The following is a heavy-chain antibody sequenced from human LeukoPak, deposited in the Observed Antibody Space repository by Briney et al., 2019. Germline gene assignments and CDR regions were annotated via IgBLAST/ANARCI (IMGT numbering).Heavy chain of an antibody. D-gene: IGHD3-10*01. J-gene: IGHJ4*02. CDR1: GFTFDDYG. V-gene: IGHV3-20*04. Sequence: GGSLRLSCAASGFTFDDYGMSWVRQAPGKGLEYVSAINWNGGSTGYGDSVKGRFTISRDNAKKSLYLQMNSLRVEDTAPYYCARIAMVRGIIYYFDNWGQGTLVTVSS. CDR2: INWNGGST. CDR3: ARIAMVRGIIYYFDN.